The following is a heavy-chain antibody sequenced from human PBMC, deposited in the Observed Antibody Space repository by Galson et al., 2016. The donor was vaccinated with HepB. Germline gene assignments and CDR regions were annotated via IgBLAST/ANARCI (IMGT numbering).Heavy chain of an antibody. Sequence: LRLSCAASGFTFNRPYMHWVRQAPGKGLVWVSVTNTDGSSTTYADAVKGRFTISSDNAKKTLYLQMNSLRAEDTAVYYCASTRYPYSMDVWGQGTTVTVSS. CDR2: TNTDGSST. CDR3: ASTRYPYSMDV. V-gene: IGHV3-74*01. D-gene: IGHD2-2*01. CDR1: GFTFNRPY. J-gene: IGHJ6*02.